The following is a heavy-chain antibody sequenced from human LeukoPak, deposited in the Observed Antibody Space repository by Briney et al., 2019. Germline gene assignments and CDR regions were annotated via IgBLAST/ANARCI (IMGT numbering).Heavy chain of an antibody. Sequence: ASVKVSCKASGYTFTSYYMHWVRQAPGQGLEWMGIINPSGGSTSYAQKFQGRVTMTRDTSTSTVYMELSSLRSEDTAVYYCARSLLMVYAYSFHFDYWGQGTLVTVSS. J-gene: IGHJ4*02. CDR1: GYTFTSYY. CDR2: INPSGGST. CDR3: ARSLLMVYAYSFHFDY. D-gene: IGHD2-8*01. V-gene: IGHV1-46*01.